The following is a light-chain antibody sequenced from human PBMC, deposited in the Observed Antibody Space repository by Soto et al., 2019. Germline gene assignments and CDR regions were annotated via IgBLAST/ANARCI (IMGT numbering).Light chain of an antibody. CDR1: GSDVGDSSH. V-gene: IGLV2-11*01. J-gene: IGLJ3*02. CDR2: EVN. Sequence: QSVLTQPRSVSGSPGQSVTISCTATGSDVGDSSHVSWYQLQPGKAPKLMIYEVNNRPSWVPDRFSGSKSGSTASLTISGPEAEDEAEYYCCLSPGSLTWLFGGGTKLTVL. CDR3: CLSPGSLTWL.